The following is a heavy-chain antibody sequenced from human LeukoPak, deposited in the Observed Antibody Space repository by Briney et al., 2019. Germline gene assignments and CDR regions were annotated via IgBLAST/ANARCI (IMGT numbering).Heavy chain of an antibody. V-gene: IGHV3-74*01. Sequence: PGGSLRLSCAASGFTFSSYWMHWVRQAPGKGLVWVSRINSDGSSTSYADSVKGRFTISRDNAKNTLYLQMNSLRAEDTAVYYCARDLQAYSSGWYYNWFDPWGQGTLVTVSS. J-gene: IGHJ5*02. CDR3: ARDLQAYSSGWYYNWFDP. D-gene: IGHD6-19*01. CDR2: INSDGSST. CDR1: GFTFSSYW.